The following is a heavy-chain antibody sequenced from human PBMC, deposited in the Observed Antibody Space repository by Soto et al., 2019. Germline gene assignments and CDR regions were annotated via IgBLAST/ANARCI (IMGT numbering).Heavy chain of an antibody. V-gene: IGHV2-26*01. CDR3: ARIRGYDSLVPVDY. D-gene: IGHD5-12*01. Sequence: QVTLKEAGPVLVKPTETLTLTCTVSGFSLNTDGMGVSWIRQPPGKALEWLAQIFSSDDKSYSASLKSRLSISTASSGSQVVLSVTNMDPVDPATSYCARIRGYDSLVPVDYWGQGILVTVSS. J-gene: IGHJ4*02. CDR1: GFSLNTDGMG. CDR2: IFSSDDK.